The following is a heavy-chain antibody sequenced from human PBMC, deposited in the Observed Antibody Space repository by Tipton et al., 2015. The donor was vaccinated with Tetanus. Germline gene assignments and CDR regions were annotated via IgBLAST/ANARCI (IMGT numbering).Heavy chain of an antibody. Sequence: QLVQSGAEVKKPGASVKVSCKASGYTFSGYYLYWVRQAPGQGLEWMGWIDPNSGHTNYAQKFQCRVTMTRDTSISTAYMELSRLRSDDTAVYFCARDRGDYIYYGMDVWGPGTTVTVSS. CDR2: IDPNSGHT. CDR3: ARDRGDYIYYGMDV. J-gene: IGHJ6*02. CDR1: GYTFSGYY. D-gene: IGHD3-22*01. V-gene: IGHV1-2*02.